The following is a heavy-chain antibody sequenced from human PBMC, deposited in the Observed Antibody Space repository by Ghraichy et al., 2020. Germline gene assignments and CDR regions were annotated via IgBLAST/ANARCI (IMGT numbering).Heavy chain of an antibody. CDR2: IIPIFGTA. D-gene: IGHD3-10*01. V-gene: IGHV1-69*06. Sequence: SVKVSCKASGGTFSSYAISWVRQAPGQGLEWMGGIIPIFGTANYAQKFQGRVTITADKSTRQAYMELSSLRSEDTAVYYCARDEYYYGSGSYYHTGLDYWGQGTLVTVSS. CDR3: ARDEYYYGSGSYYHTGLDY. J-gene: IGHJ4*02. CDR1: GGTFSSYA.